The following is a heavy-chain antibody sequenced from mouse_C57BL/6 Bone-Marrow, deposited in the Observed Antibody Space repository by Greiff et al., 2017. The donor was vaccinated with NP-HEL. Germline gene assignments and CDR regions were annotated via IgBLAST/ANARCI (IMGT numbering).Heavy chain of an antibody. CDR3: TRNYYDYGGGFAY. J-gene: IGHJ3*01. V-gene: IGHV6-6*01. CDR1: GFTFSDAW. D-gene: IGHD2-4*01. Sequence: EVQRVESGGGLVQPGGSMKLSCAASGFTFSDAWMDWVRQSPEKGLEWVAEIRNKANNHATYYAESVKGRFTISRDDSKSSVYLQMNSLRAEDTGIYYCTRNYYDYGGGFAYWGQGTLVTVSA. CDR2: IRNKANNHAT.